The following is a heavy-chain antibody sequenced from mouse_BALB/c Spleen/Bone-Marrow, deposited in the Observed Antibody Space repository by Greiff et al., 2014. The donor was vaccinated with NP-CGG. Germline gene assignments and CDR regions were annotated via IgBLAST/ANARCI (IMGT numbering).Heavy chain of an antibody. V-gene: IGHV14-3*02. CDR3: ASYVYGYYFDY. CDR2: IDPANGNT. Sequence: VQLKQSGAELVKPGASVKLSCTASGFNIKDTYMHWVKQRPEQGLEWIGRIDPANGNTKYDPKFQGKATITADTSSNTAYLQLSSLTSEDTAAYYCASYVYGYYFDYWGQGTTLTVSS. D-gene: IGHD2-2*01. J-gene: IGHJ2*01. CDR1: GFNIKDTY.